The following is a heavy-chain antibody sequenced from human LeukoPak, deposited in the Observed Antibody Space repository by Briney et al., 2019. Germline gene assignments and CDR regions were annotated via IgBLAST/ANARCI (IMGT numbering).Heavy chain of an antibody. J-gene: IGHJ4*02. CDR1: GFAVSSNY. V-gene: IGHV3-66*01. D-gene: IGHD4-23*01. CDR3: ARDTQNSYDY. Sequence: PGGSLRLSCAASGFAVSSNYMSWVRQAPGKGLEWVSVIYSGGSTYYADSVKGRFTISRDNSKNTLYLQMNSLRAEDTAVYYCARDTQNSYDYWGQGTLVTVSS. CDR2: IYSGGST.